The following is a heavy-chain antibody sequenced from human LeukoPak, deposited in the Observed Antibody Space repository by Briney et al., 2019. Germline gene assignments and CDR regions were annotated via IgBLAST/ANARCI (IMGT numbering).Heavy chain of an antibody. D-gene: IGHD2-15*01. CDR3: ARELPFDY. Sequence: GGSLRLSCAASGFTFSNYWMHWVRQAPGKGLVWVSRIKSDGSRTDYADSVKGRFTISRDNAKNTLYLQMDSPRAEDTAVYYCARELPFDYWGQGNLVTVSS. J-gene: IGHJ4*02. CDR2: IKSDGSRT. V-gene: IGHV3-74*01. CDR1: GFTFSNYW.